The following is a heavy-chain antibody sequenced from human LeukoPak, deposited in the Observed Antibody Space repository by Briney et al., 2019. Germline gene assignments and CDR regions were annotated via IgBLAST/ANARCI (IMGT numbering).Heavy chain of an antibody. D-gene: IGHD2-21*02. Sequence: SETLSLTCTVSGGSISSYYWSWIRQPPGKGLEWIGFIYYSGSTNYNPSLKSRVTISVDTSKNQFSLKLSSVTAADTAVYYCARYCGGDCYSVDGQYYFDYWGRGTLVTVSS. CDR2: IYYSGST. CDR3: ARYCGGDCYSVDGQYYFDY. CDR1: GGSISSYY. J-gene: IGHJ4*01. V-gene: IGHV4-59*01.